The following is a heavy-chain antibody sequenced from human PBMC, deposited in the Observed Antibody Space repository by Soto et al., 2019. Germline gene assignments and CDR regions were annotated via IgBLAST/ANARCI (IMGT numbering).Heavy chain of an antibody. CDR3: ARGVQEPADYYYYYYMDV. J-gene: IGHJ6*03. Sequence: QVQLVQSGAEVKKPGASVKVSCKASGYTFTSYYMHWVRQAPGQGLEWMGIINPSASSTSYAQKFQGRVTMTRDTSTSTVYMELSSLRSEDTAVYYSARGVQEPADYYYYYYMDVWGKGTTVTVSS. CDR1: GYTFTSYY. CDR2: INPSASST. V-gene: IGHV1-46*03. D-gene: IGHD2-2*01.